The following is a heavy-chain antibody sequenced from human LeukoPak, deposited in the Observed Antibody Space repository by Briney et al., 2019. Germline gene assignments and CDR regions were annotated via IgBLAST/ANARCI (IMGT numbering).Heavy chain of an antibody. Sequence: GGSLRLSCAASGFTFSDYYMSWIRQAPGKGLVWVSYISSSGSTIYYADSVKGRFTISRDNAKNSLYLQMNSLRAEDTAVYYCARVGRRGWYGKAAFDIWGQGTMVTVSS. CDR2: ISSSGSTI. V-gene: IGHV3-11*01. J-gene: IGHJ3*02. D-gene: IGHD6-19*01. CDR1: GFTFSDYY. CDR3: ARVGRRGWYGKAAFDI.